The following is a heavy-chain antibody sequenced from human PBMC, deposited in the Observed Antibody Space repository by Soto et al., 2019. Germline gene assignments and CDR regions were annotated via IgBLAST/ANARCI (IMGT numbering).Heavy chain of an antibody. CDR3: AADLGYCSGGSCSGRYYYYYYGMDV. V-gene: IGHV1-58*01. J-gene: IGHJ6*02. D-gene: IGHD2-15*01. Sequence: QMQLVQSGPEVKKPGTSVKVSCKASGFTFTSSAVQWVRQARGLRLEWIGWIVVGSGNTNYAQKFQERVTITRDMSTSTAYMELSSLRSEDTAVYYCAADLGYCSGGSCSGRYYYYYYGMDVWGQGTTVTVSS. CDR2: IVVGSGNT. CDR1: GFTFTSSA.